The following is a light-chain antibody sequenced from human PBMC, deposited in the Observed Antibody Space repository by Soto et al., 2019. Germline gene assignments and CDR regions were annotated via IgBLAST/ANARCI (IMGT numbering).Light chain of an antibody. J-gene: IGKJ4*01. V-gene: IGKV1-9*01. CDR2: LGS. Sequence: IQLTQSPSSLSASVGDRVTITCRASQGIASYLAWYQQTPGKAPKLLIYLGSTLQRGVPSRFSGSGSGTDFTLPISSLQPEDSATYYCQYLNSFPLPFGGGTEVEIK. CDR1: QGIASY. CDR3: QYLNSFPLP.